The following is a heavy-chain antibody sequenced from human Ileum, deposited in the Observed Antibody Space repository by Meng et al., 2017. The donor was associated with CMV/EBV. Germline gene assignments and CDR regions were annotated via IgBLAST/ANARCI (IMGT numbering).Heavy chain of an antibody. CDR2: VYSGGDT. CDR1: GFTVSSNY. J-gene: IGHJ4*02. Sequence: GESLKISCAASGFTVSSNYMGWARQAPGKGLEWVSVVYSGGDTHYGDSVKGRFTISRDNSKNTLYLQMNSLRTEDTAVYYCARAGEYHEGSGYGPVDYWGQGKLVTVSS. CDR3: ARAGEYHEGSGYGPVDY. D-gene: IGHD3-22*01. V-gene: IGHV3-66*02.